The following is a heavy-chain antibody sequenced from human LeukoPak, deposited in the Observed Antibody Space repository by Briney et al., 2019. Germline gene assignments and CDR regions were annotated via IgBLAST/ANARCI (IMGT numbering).Heavy chain of an antibody. Sequence: GASVKVSCKASGYTFTGYYMHWVRQAPGQGLEWMGWIKPNSGGTNYAQKFQGRVTMTRDTSITTAYMELSRLRSDDTAVYYCARDGHDSSGYYEDYWGQGTLVTVSS. V-gene: IGHV1-2*02. J-gene: IGHJ4*02. D-gene: IGHD3-22*01. CDR2: IKPNSGGT. CDR1: GYTFTGYY. CDR3: ARDGHDSSGYYEDY.